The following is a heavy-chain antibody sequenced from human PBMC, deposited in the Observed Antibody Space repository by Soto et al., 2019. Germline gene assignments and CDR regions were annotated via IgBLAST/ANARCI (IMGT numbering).Heavy chain of an antibody. J-gene: IGHJ4*02. CDR3: ARVKRKSDIDY. V-gene: IGHV1-3*01. D-gene: IGHD2-15*01. CDR1: GYTFTSYA. Sequence: QVQLVQSGAEVKKPGASVKVSCKASGYTFTSYAMHWVRQAPGQRLEWMGWINAGNGNTKYSQTFQGRVTITRDTPASTAYMELSSLRSEDTAVYYCARVKRKSDIDYWGQGTLVTVSS. CDR2: INAGNGNT.